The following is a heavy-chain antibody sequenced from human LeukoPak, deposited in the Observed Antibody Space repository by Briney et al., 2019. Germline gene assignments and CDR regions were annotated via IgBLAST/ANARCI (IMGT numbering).Heavy chain of an antibody. D-gene: IGHD3-10*01. Sequence: SETLSLTCTVSGGSISSSGYYWSWIRQPPGKGLEWIREIYHSGSTNYNPSLKSRVTISVDKSKNQFSLKLSSVTAADTAVYYCARVGVLLWFGELLRHFDYWGQGTLVTVSS. J-gene: IGHJ4*02. V-gene: IGHV4-39*07. CDR2: IYHSGST. CDR1: GGSISSSGYY. CDR3: ARVGVLLWFGELLRHFDY.